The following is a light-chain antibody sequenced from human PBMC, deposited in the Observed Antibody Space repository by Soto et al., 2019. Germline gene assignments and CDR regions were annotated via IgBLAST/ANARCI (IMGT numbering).Light chain of an antibody. CDR3: QQGYSTPWT. CDR1: QTIYSN. J-gene: IGKJ5*01. CDR2: RAS. Sequence: IVMTQSPATLSVSPGERATLSCRADQTIYSNVARYQQRPGQAPRLLIYRASTRATGVPARFSACGSGTDFTLTLSSLQPEDFATYYCQQGYSTPWTFGQGTRLEI. V-gene: IGKV3-15*01.